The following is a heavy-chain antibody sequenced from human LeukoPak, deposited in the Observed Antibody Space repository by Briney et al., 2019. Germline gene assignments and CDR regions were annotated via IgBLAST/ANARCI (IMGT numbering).Heavy chain of an antibody. CDR3: ASEVLRPYYYDSSGSDAFDI. CDR1: GYTFTGYY. V-gene: IGHV1-2*02. J-gene: IGHJ3*02. D-gene: IGHD3-22*01. Sequence: ASVTVSCTASGYTFTGYYMHWVRQAPGQGLEWMGWINPNSGGTNYAQKFQGRVTMTRDTSISTAYMELSRLRSDDTAVYYCASEVLRPYYYDSSGSDAFDIWGQGTMVTVSS. CDR2: INPNSGGT.